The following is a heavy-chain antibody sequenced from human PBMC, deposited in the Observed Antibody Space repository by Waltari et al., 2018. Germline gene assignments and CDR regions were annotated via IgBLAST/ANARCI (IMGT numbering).Heavy chain of an antibody. CDR1: GYTFPSYA. Sequence: QVQLVQSGSELKKPGASVKVSCKASGYTFPSYAMNWVRQAPGQGLEWMVWINTNTGNPTYAQGFTGRFVFSLDTSVSTAYLQISSLKAEDTAVYYCARAEYDILTGYQYTPSIGYWGQGTLVTVSS. CDR3: ARAEYDILTGYQYTPSIGY. V-gene: IGHV7-4-1*02. J-gene: IGHJ4*02. D-gene: IGHD3-9*01. CDR2: INTNTGNP.